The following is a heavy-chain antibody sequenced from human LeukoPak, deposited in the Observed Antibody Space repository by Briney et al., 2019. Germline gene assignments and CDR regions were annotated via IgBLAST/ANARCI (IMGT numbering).Heavy chain of an antibody. J-gene: IGHJ4*02. CDR3: AIFGSSSQYFDY. Sequence: GGSLRLSCAASGFTFSDSYMSWIRQAPGKGLEWVSYISSSGYTICYADSVKGRFTISRDNAKNSLYLQMNSLRAEDTAVYYCAIFGSSSQYFDYWGQGTLVTVSS. CDR1: GFTFSDSY. V-gene: IGHV3-11*01. D-gene: IGHD6-6*01. CDR2: ISSSGYTI.